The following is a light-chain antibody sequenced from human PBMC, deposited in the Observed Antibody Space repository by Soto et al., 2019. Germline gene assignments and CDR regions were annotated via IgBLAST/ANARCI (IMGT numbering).Light chain of an antibody. J-gene: IGKJ5*01. V-gene: IGKV3-15*01. CDR2: GAS. CDR1: QRVSND. CDR3: QHYDSLPIT. Sequence: EIVMTQSPATLSVSPGERATLSCRASQRVSNDFAWYQQKPDQAPRLLIYGASTRATGVPARFSGSGSGTDFTLTISRLEPEDFAVFYCQHYDSLPITFGQGTRLEIK.